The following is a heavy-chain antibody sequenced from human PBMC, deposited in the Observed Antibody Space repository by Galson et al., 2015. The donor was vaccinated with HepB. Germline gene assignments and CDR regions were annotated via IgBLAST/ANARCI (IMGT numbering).Heavy chain of an antibody. Sequence: SVKVSCKASGYKFTNYNIHWIRQAPGQGLEWMARINPRGGDTTFSQTFRDRATVTSETSTSTVYIEMNSLTSEDAAVYYCSRFDYYFGLDVWGQGTTVIVSS. CDR3: SRFDYYFGLDV. CDR1: GYKFTNYN. V-gene: IGHV1-46*03. CDR2: INPRGGDT. J-gene: IGHJ6*02.